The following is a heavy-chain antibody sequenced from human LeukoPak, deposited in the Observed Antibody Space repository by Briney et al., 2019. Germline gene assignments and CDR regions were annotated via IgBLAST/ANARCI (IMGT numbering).Heavy chain of an antibody. CDR2: ISSSSSYI. D-gene: IGHD6-6*01. J-gene: IGHJ4*02. V-gene: IGHV3-21*01. CDR3: ARVDSSSSGIDY. CDR1: GFTFSSYS. Sequence: PGESLRLSCAASGFTFSSYSMNWVRQAPGKGLEWVSSISSSSSYIYYADSVKGRFTISRDNAKNSLYLQMNSLRAEDTAVYYCARVDSSSSGIDYWGQGTLVTVSS.